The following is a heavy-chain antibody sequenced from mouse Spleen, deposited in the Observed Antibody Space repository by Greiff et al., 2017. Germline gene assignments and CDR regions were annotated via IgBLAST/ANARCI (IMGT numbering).Heavy chain of an antibody. V-gene: IGHV5-12-1*01. CDR2: ISSGGGST. CDR1: GFTFSSYY. Sequence: EVQGVESGGGLVKLGGSLKLSCAASGFTFSSYYMSWVRQTPEKRLEWVATISSGGGSTYYPDSVKGRFTISRDNAKNTLYLQMSSLNSEDTAVYYCARYYYGSSPVFDVWGAGTTVTVSS. J-gene: IGHJ1*01. D-gene: IGHD1-1*01. CDR3: ARYYYGSSPVFDV.